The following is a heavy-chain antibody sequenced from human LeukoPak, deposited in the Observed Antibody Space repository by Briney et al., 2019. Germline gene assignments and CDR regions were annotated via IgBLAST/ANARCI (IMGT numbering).Heavy chain of an antibody. CDR2: IYSGGST. CDR3: ARGRIDGGYNGAFDI. D-gene: IGHD5-24*01. V-gene: IGHV3-66*01. Sequence: GGSLRLSCAASGFTVSSNYMSWVRQAPGKGLEWVSVIYSGGSTYYADSVKGRFTISRDNSKNTLYLQMNSLRAENTAVYYCARGRIDGGYNGAFDIWGQGTMVTVSS. CDR1: GFTVSSNY. J-gene: IGHJ3*02.